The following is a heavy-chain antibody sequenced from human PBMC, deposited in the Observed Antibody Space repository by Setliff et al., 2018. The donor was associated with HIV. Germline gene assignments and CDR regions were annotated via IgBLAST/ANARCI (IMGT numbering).Heavy chain of an antibody. V-gene: IGHV1-2*02. CDR2: INPNSGGT. Sequence: ASVKVSCKAAGYSFTSYGVSWVRQAPGQGLEWMGWINPNSGGTNYAQKFQGRVTMTRDTSSNTVYIELSSLRSEDTAVYYCAKDTPGPAINSGRIKNWFDPWGEGTLVTVSS. J-gene: IGHJ5*02. CDR1: GYSFTSYG. CDR3: AKDTPGPAINSGRIKNWFDP. D-gene: IGHD6-19*01.